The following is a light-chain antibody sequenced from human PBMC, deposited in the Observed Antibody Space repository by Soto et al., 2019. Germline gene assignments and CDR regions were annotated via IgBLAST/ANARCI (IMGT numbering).Light chain of an antibody. J-gene: IGKJ1*01. CDR3: QQYGSSPRT. Sequence: EIVLTQSPGTLSLAPGERATLSSRSSQSVSNNYLAWYQQKPGQAPRLLIYDASTRATGIPARFSGSGSGTDFTLTISRLEPEDFAVYYCQQYGSSPRTFGQGTKVDIK. CDR2: DAS. CDR1: QSVSNNY. V-gene: IGKV3-20*01.